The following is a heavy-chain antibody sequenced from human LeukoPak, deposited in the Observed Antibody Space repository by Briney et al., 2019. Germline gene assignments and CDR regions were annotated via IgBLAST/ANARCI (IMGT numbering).Heavy chain of an antibody. J-gene: IGHJ2*01. CDR1: GYSFTSYW. V-gene: IGHV5-10-1*01. CDR3: ARHHGITIFGVVTGASGYFDL. D-gene: IGHD3-3*01. CDR2: IDPSDSYT. Sequence: GESLKISCKGPGYSFTSYWISWVRQMPGKGLEWMGRIDPSDSYTNYSPSFQGHVTISADKSISTAHLQWSSLKASDTAMYYCARHHGITIFGVVTGASGYFDLWGRGTLVTVSS.